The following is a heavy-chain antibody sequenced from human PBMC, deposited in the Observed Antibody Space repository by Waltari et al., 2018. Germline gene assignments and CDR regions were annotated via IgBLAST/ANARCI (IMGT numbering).Heavy chain of an antibody. CDR1: GGTFSSYA. J-gene: IGHJ2*01. CDR3: ARSDFGVVIIGPGDWYFDL. CDR2: IIPILGIA. D-gene: IGHD3-3*01. V-gene: IGHV1-69*04. Sequence: QVQLVQSGAEVKKPGSSVKVSCKASGGTFSSYAISWVRQAPGQGLEWMGGIIPILGIANYAQKFQGRVTITADESTSTAYMELSSLRSEDTAVYYCARSDFGVVIIGPGDWYFDLWGRGTLVTVSS.